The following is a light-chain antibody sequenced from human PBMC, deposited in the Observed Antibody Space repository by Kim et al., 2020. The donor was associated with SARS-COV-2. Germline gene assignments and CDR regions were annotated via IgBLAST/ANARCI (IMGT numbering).Light chain of an antibody. Sequence: EIVLTQSPGTLSLSPGERTTLSCRASQSVGSSNLAWYQQKPGQAPRLLIYGASSRATGVPDRFSGSGSGTDFTLTISRLEPEDFAVYYCQQYGRSPLTFGGGTKVDIK. CDR1: QSVGSSN. J-gene: IGKJ4*01. CDR3: QQYGRSPLT. V-gene: IGKV3-20*01. CDR2: GAS.